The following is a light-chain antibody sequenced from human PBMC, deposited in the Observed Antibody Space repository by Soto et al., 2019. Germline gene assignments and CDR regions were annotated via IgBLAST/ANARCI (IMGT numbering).Light chain of an antibody. V-gene: IGKV3-20*01. J-gene: IGKJ1*01. Sequence: EIVLTQSPGTLSLSPLEIATLSFMASQSVSSSYLAWYQQKPGQAPRLLIYGASSRATGIPDRFSGSGSGTDFTLTITRLEPEDFAVYYCQHYGYSLWTFGQGTKVDIK. CDR3: QHYGYSLWT. CDR2: GAS. CDR1: QSVSSSY.